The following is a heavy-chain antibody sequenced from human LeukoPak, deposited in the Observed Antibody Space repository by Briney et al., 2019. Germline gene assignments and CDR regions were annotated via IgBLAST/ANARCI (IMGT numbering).Heavy chain of an antibody. CDR1: GGTFSSYA. Sequence: GASVKVSCKASGGTFSSYALTWVRQAPGQGLEWMGGIMSMFGTAKYAQKFQGRVTITADESTSTAYMELSSLRSEDTAVYYCASLKNSYDSSGYLVTDAFDIWGQGTMVTVSS. CDR2: IMSMFGTA. D-gene: IGHD3-22*01. CDR3: ASLKNSYDSSGYLVTDAFDI. V-gene: IGHV1-69*01. J-gene: IGHJ3*02.